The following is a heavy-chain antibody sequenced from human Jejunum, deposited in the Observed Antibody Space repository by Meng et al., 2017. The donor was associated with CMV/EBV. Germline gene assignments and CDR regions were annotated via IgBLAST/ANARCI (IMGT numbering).Heavy chain of an antibody. CDR2: INRDGSYT. CDR1: GFTFSSYW. D-gene: IGHD2-21*01. Sequence: SGFTFSSYWMHWVRQAPGKGLVWVSRINRDGSYTSYGDSVKGRFTIFRDNAKNTLYLQMNSLRAEDTAVYYCARDANCGGDCYSDYWGQGTLVTVSS. J-gene: IGHJ4*02. CDR3: ARDANCGGDCYSDY. V-gene: IGHV3-74*01.